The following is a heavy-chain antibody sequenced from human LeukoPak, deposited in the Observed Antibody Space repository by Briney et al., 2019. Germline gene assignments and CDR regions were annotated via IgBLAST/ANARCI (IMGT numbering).Heavy chain of an antibody. V-gene: IGHV3-23*01. J-gene: IGHJ4*02. Sequence: GGSLRLSCAASGFTFSSYAMSWVRQAPGKGLEWVSAIGGSGGSTYYADSVKGRFTISRDNSKNTLYLQMNSLRAEDTAVYYCAKDRLICGGDCSTYYYFDYWGQGTLVTVSS. CDR2: IGGSGGST. CDR3: AKDRLICGGDCSTYYYFDY. CDR1: GFTFSSYA. D-gene: IGHD2-21*02.